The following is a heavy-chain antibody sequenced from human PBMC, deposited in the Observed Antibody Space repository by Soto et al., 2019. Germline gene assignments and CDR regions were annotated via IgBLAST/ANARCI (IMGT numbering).Heavy chain of an antibody. CDR1: GGSVSSHSYY. CDR2: ISYSGST. D-gene: IGHD1-7*01. J-gene: IGHJ3*02. V-gene: IGHV4-61*01. CDR3: ARVAAGTSFATFDI. Sequence: QVQLQESGPGLVKPSETLFLTCIVSGGSVSSHSYYCTWIRQPPGKGLEWIGYISYSGSTNYNPSLKSRVTISVDTSKNQFSLKLNSVTAADTALYYCARVAAGTSFATFDIWGQGTMVTVSS.